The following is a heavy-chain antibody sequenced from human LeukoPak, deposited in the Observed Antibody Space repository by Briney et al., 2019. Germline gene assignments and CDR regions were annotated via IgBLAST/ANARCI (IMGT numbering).Heavy chain of an antibody. CDR3: ARVVRAAAVNWFDP. J-gene: IGHJ5*02. D-gene: IGHD6-13*01. Sequence: GGSLRLSCAASGFTFSSYSMKWVRQAPGKGLEWVSSISSSSSYIYYADSVKGRFTISRDNAKNSLYLQMNSLRAEDTAVYYCARVVRAAAVNWFDPWGQGTLVTVSS. CDR2: ISSSSSYI. V-gene: IGHV3-21*01. CDR1: GFTFSSYS.